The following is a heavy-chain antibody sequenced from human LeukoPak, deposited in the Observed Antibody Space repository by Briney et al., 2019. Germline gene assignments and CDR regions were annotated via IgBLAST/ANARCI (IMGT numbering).Heavy chain of an antibody. D-gene: IGHD2-21*01. CDR1: GFTLSSYA. Sequence: TGGSLRLSCAAPGFTLSSYAMSWVRQAPGKGLEWVSAISDSGNTYHADSVKGRFTISRDSSKNTLFLQMNRLRPEDAAVYYCAKAPVTTCRGAYCYPFDYWGQGTLVTVSS. J-gene: IGHJ4*02. V-gene: IGHV3-23*01. CDR2: ISDSGNT. CDR3: AKAPVTTCRGAYCYPFDY.